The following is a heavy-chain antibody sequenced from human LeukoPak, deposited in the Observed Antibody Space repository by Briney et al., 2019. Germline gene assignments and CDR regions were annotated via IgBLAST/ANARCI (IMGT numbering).Heavy chain of an antibody. V-gene: IGHV4-31*03. Sequence: SETLSLTCTVSGGSISSGGYYWSWIRQHPGKGLEWIGYIYYSGSTYYNPSLKSRVTISVDTSKNQFSLKLSSVTAADTAVYYCARAGGIAAAGTGGTFDYWGQGTLVTVSS. CDR3: ARAGGIAAAGTGGTFDY. CDR1: GGSISSGGYY. CDR2: IYYSGST. D-gene: IGHD6-13*01. J-gene: IGHJ4*02.